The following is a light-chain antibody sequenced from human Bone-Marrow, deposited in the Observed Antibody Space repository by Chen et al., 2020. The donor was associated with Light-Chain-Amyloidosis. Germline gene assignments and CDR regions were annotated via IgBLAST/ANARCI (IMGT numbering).Light chain of an antibody. Sequence: SYVLPPPPSVPVSPGQTARITCSGDDLPTKYAYWYQQKPGQAPVLVIHRDTERPSGISERFSGSSSGTTATLTISGVQAEDEADYHCQSADSSGTYEVIFGGGTKLTVL. CDR2: RDT. J-gene: IGLJ2*01. V-gene: IGLV3-25*03. CDR3: QSADSSGTYEVI. CDR1: DLPTKY.